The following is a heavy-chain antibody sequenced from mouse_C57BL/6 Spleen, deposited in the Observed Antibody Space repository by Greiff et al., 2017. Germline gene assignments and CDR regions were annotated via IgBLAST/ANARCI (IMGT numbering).Heavy chain of an antibody. J-gene: IGHJ4*01. CDR1: GFTFSDYG. D-gene: IGHD1-1*01. V-gene: IGHV5-17*01. Sequence: EVMLVESGGGLVKPGGSLKLSCAASGFTFSDYGMHWVRQAPEKGLEWVAYISSGSSTIYYADTVKGRFTISRDNAKNTLFLQMTSLRSEDTAMYYRARVTTVVENAMDYWGQGTSVTVSS. CDR3: ARVTTVVENAMDY. CDR2: ISSGSSTI.